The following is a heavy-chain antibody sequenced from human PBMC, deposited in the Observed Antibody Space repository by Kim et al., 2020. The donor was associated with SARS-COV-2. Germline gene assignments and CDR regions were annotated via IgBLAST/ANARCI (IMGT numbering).Heavy chain of an antibody. CDR3: AKRIGGGSCFSH. J-gene: IGHJ4*02. D-gene: IGHD2-15*01. V-gene: IGHV3-23*01. Sequence: YYADSVKGRFTISRDNSKNTLYLQMNSLRAEDTAVYYCAKRIGGGSCFSHWGQGTLVTVSS.